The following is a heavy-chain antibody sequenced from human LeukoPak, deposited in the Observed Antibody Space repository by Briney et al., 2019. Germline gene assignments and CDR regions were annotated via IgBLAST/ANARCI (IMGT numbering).Heavy chain of an antibody. D-gene: IGHD1-26*01. CDR3: AREAGRVGAGDY. CDR2: IIPIFGTA. CDR1: VGTFNIYA. Sequence: ASVSVSYKASVGTFNIYAISWVRQAPGQGGEGMGTIIPIFGTANYAQKFQCRLTITADKSTSTAYMELSSLRSEDTAVYYCAREAGRVGAGDYWGQGTLVTVSS. V-gene: IGHV1-69*06. J-gene: IGHJ4*02.